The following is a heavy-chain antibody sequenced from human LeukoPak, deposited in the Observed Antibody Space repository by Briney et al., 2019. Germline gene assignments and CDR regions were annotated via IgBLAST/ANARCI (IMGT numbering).Heavy chain of an antibody. D-gene: IGHD6-13*01. Sequence: GGSLSLSCAASGFTFSNYWMSWVRQAPGKGVEWVANIKEDGSEKYYVDSVNGRFTIPRDTARNSLYLQMNSLRAEDTAVYNCASGRQLGYRGQGTLVTVSS. CDR2: IKEDGSEK. CDR1: GFTFSNYW. V-gene: IGHV3-7*01. J-gene: IGHJ4*02. CDR3: ASGRQLGY.